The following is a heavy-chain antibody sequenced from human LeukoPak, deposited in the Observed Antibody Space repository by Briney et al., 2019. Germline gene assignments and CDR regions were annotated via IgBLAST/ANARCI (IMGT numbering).Heavy chain of an antibody. V-gene: IGHV3-74*01. CDR2: ICPDGTVT. J-gene: IGHJ4*02. CDR1: GFTFSNYC. CDR3: VRDFRSADY. Sequence: GGSLRVSCEASGFTFSNYCMHWVRQIPGKGLVWVSRICPDGTVTNYADSVKGRFTISRDNAKNMVFLQMNSLRADDTAVYYCVRDFRSADYWGQGILVTVSS.